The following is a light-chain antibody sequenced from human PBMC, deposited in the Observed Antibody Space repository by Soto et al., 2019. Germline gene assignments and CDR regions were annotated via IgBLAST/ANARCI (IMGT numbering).Light chain of an antibody. CDR1: SSDIGTNT. Sequence: QSVLTQPPSGSGTPGQRVTISCSGSSSDIGTNTVNWYQQLPGTAPKLLIYSNNQRPSAVPDRFSGSKSGTSASLAISGLQSEDEADYYCAAWDDSLYGQVFGGGTKLTVL. J-gene: IGLJ3*02. CDR2: SNN. V-gene: IGLV1-44*01. CDR3: AAWDDSLYGQV.